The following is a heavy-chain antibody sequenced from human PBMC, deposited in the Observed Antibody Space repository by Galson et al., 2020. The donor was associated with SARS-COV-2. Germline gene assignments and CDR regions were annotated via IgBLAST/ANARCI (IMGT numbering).Heavy chain of an antibody. Sequence: GESLKISCAASGFTFSSYDMHWVRQATGKGLEWVSAIGTAGDTYYPGSVKGRFTISRENAKNSLYLQMNSLRAGDTAVYYCARGAMTTLLLRHYYYMDVWGKGTTVTVSS. CDR2: IGTAGDT. V-gene: IGHV3-13*01. CDR3: ARGAMTTLLLRHYYYMDV. CDR1: GFTFSSYD. D-gene: IGHD4-4*01. J-gene: IGHJ6*03.